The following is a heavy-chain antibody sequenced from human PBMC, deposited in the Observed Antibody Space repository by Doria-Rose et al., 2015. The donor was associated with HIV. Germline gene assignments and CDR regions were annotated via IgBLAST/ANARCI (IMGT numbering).Heavy chain of an antibody. CDR1: GGSFNGYY. CDR2: INRTGST. V-gene: IGHV4-34*02. Sequence: VQLQQWGAGLLKPSETLSLACAVYGGSFNGYYWSWIRQPPGKGLEWIGEINRTGSTNYNPSLKSRVTISVDTSKNQFSLKLSSVTAADTAVYYCARSTNDYGDQLDYWGQGTLVTVSS. D-gene: IGHD4-17*01. CDR3: ARSTNDYGDQLDY. J-gene: IGHJ4*02.